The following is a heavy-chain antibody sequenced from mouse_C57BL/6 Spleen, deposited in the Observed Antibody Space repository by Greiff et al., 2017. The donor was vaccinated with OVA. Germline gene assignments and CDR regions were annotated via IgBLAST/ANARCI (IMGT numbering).Heavy chain of an antibody. Sequence: EVQLQQSGPVLVKPGASVKMSCKASGYTFTDYYMNWVKQSPGKSLEWIGVINPYNGGTSYNQKFKGKATLTVDKSSSTAYMELNSLTSEDSAVYYCARDDYSDYFYYAMDYWGQGTSVTVSS. CDR1: GYTFTDYY. CDR2: INPYNGGT. CDR3: ARDDYSDYFYYAMDY. V-gene: IGHV1-19*01. D-gene: IGHD2-4*01. J-gene: IGHJ4*01.